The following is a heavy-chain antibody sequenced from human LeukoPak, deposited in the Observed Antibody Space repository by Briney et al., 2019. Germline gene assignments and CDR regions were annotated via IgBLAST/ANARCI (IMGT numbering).Heavy chain of an antibody. Sequence: PSETLSLTCAVYGGSFSGYYWSWIRQPPGKGLEWIGEINHSGSTNYNPSLKSRVTISVDTSKNQFSLKLSSVTAADTAVYYCARGGRVAAAGSKRRKYYFDYWGQGTLVTVSS. CDR3: ARGGRVAAAGSKRRKYYFDY. CDR2: INHSGST. D-gene: IGHD6-13*01. V-gene: IGHV4-34*01. J-gene: IGHJ4*02. CDR1: GGSFSGYY.